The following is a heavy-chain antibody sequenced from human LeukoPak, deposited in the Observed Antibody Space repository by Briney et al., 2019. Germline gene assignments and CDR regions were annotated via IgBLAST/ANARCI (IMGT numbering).Heavy chain of an antibody. CDR3: AREDYGDYSWYFDL. Sequence: PGGSQRLSCAASGFTFSTYSMNWVRQAPGKGLEWVSSISSRSSYIYYADSVKGRFAISRDNAKNSLYLQMNSLRAEDTAVYYCAREDYGDYSWYFDLWGRGTLVTVSS. D-gene: IGHD4-17*01. V-gene: IGHV3-21*01. CDR1: GFTFSTYS. J-gene: IGHJ2*01. CDR2: ISSRSSYI.